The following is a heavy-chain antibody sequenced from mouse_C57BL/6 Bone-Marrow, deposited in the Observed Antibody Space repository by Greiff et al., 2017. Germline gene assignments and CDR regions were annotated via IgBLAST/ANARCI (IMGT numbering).Heavy chain of an antibody. Sequence: VQLQQSGAELVRPGASVTLSCKASGYTFTDYEMHWVKQTPVHGLEWIGAIDPETGGTAYNQKFKGKAILTADKSSSTAYMELRSLTSEDSAVYYCTRKYGYDPYYYAMDYWGQGTSVTVSS. D-gene: IGHD2-2*01. CDR2: IDPETGGT. J-gene: IGHJ4*01. V-gene: IGHV1-15*01. CDR1: GYTFTDYE. CDR3: TRKYGYDPYYYAMDY.